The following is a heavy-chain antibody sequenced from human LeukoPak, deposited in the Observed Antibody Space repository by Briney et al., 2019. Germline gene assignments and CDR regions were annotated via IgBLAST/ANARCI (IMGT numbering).Heavy chain of an antibody. CDR3: ARESGTYIDL. CDR2: ISSDSSYK. Sequence: GGSLRLSCAASGFTFISYSMNWVRQAPGEGLEWVSSISSDSSYKYSADSLKGRFTISRDNARSSLYLQMNNLGAEDTAVYYCARESGTYIDLWGRGTVVTVSS. CDR1: GFTFISYS. J-gene: IGHJ2*01. V-gene: IGHV3-21*01.